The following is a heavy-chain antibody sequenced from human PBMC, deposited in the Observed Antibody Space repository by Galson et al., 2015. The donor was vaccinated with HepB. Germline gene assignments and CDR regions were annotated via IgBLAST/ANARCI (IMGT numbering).Heavy chain of an antibody. CDR1: GFTFSSYA. Sequence: SLRLSCAASGFTFSSYAMSWVRQAPGKGLEWVSAISGSGGSTYYADSVKGRFTISRDNSKNTLYLQMNSLRAEDTAVYYCAKNGYCSGGSCYPDEVYYYYGMDVWGQGTTVTVSS. D-gene: IGHD2-15*01. V-gene: IGHV3-23*01. CDR3: AKNGYCSGGSCYPDEVYYYYGMDV. J-gene: IGHJ6*02. CDR2: ISGSGGST.